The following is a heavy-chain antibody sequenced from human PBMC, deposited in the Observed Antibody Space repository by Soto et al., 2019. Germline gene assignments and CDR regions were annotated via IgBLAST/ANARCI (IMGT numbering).Heavy chain of an antibody. CDR2: INHSGST. V-gene: IGHV4-34*01. CDR3: ARGVGGYSYGPKNWLDP. Sequence: PSETLSLTRAVYGGSFSGYYWSWILQPPGKGLEWIGEINHSGSTNYNPSLKSRVTISVDTSKNQFSLKLSSVTAADTAVYYCARGVGGYSYGPKNWLDPWGQGTLVTVSS. D-gene: IGHD5-18*01. J-gene: IGHJ5*02. CDR1: GGSFSGYY.